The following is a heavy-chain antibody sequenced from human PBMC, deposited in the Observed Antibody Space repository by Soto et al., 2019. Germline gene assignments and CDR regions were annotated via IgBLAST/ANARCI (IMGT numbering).Heavy chain of an antibody. J-gene: IGHJ4*02. Sequence: SETLSLTCTVSGGSISSYYWSWIRQPPGKGLEWIGYIYYSGSTNYNPSLKSRVTISVDTSKNQFSLKLSSVTAADTAVYYCARDDGDHFDYWGQGTLVTVSS. CDR3: ARDDGDHFDY. V-gene: IGHV4-59*01. D-gene: IGHD7-27*01. CDR1: GGSISSYY. CDR2: IYYSGST.